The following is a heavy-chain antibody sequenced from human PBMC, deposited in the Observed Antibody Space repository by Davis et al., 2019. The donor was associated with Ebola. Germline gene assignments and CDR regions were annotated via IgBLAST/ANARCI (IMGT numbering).Heavy chain of an antibody. J-gene: IGHJ5*02. D-gene: IGHD3-3*01. CDR1: GGSMRSYY. CDR2: IYFIGST. V-gene: IGHV4-59*01. Sequence: MPSETLSLTCTVSGGSMRSYYWGWIRQPPGKGLEWIGYIYFIGSTKYNPSLKSRVTMSVDTSKNQFSLKLSSVTAADTAVYYCARESSDFWSGYYAGKWFDPWGQGTLVTVSS. CDR3: ARESSDFWSGYYAGKWFDP.